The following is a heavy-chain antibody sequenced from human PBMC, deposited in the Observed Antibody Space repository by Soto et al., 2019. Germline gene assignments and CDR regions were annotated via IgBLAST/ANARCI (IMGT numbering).Heavy chain of an antibody. D-gene: IGHD4-17*01. CDR2: IYYSGST. CDR3: ARAGNYGDPHFDP. CDR1: GGSVSSGDYY. V-gene: IGHV4-30-4*01. J-gene: IGHJ5*02. Sequence: PSETLSLTCTVSGGSVSSGDYYWSWIRQPPGKGLEWIGYIYYSGSTYYNPSLKSRVTISIDTSKNQFSLKLSSVTAADTAVYYCARAGNYGDPHFDPWGQGALVTVSS.